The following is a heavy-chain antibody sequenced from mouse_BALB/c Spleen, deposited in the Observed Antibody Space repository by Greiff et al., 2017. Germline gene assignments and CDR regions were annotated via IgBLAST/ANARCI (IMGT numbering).Heavy chain of an antibody. CDR1: GFSLTSYG. V-gene: IGHV2-9*02. J-gene: IGHJ3*01. CDR2: IWAGGST. CDR3: AREEGVRRGAFAY. Sequence: VQLVESGPGLVAPSQSLSITCTVSGFSLTSYGVHWVRQPPGKGLEWLGVIWAGGSTNYNSALMSRLSISKDNSKSQVFLKMNSLQTDDTAMYYCAREEGVRRGAFAYWGQGTLVTVSA. D-gene: IGHD2-14*01.